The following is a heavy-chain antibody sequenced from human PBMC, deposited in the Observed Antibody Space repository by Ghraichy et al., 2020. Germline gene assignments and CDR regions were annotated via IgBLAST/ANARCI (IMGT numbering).Heavy chain of an antibody. CDR1: GYTFTGYY. CDR3: ARDEANWGLAGTGS. CDR2: INPNSGGT. J-gene: IGHJ5*02. Sequence: ASVKVSCKASGYTFTGYYMHWVRQAPGQGLEWMGWINPNSGGTNYAQKFQGRVTMTRDTSISTAYMELSRLRSDDTAVYYCARDEANWGLAGTGSWGQGTLVTVSS. V-gene: IGHV1-2*02. D-gene: IGHD7-27*01.